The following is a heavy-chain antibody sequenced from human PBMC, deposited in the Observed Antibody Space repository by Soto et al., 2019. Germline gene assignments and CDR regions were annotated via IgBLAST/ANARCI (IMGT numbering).Heavy chain of an antibody. Sequence: QVQLQESGPGLVKPSETLSLTCTVSGGSMSGYYWSWIRQPPGKGLEWIGHIYIYSGSTNYNPSLKSRVTISVDTPKNQFTLKLSSVTAADTAVYYCASIPSRFSDYYMDVWGKGTTVTVSS. CDR1: GGSMSGYY. CDR2: IYIYSGST. J-gene: IGHJ6*03. D-gene: IGHD3-3*01. CDR3: ASIPSRFSDYYMDV. V-gene: IGHV4-59*08.